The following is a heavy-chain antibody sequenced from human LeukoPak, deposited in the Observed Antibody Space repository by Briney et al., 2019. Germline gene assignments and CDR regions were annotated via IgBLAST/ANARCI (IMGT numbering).Heavy chain of an antibody. CDR2: INTDGSTT. Sequence: GESLRLSCAASISTLSPYWMHWVRQAPGKGLVWVAQINTDGSTTNYADSVKGRFTTSRDNSKNTLYLQMNSLRAEDTAVYYCAKGGRTKDSWGQGTLVTVSS. J-gene: IGHJ5*02. CDR1: ISTLSPYW. CDR3: AKGGRTKDS. V-gene: IGHV3-74*01. D-gene: IGHD1-26*01.